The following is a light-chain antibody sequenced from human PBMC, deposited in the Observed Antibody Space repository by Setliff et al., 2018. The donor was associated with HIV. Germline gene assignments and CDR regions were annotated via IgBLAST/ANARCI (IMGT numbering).Light chain of an antibody. CDR2: DVS. V-gene: IGLV2-14*01. CDR1: SGDVGGYNY. Sequence: QSALTQPASVSGSPGQSITISCTGTSGDVGGYNYVSWYQQHPGKAPNFMIYDVSKRPSGVSNRFSGSKSGNTASLTISGLQAEDEADYYCSSYTSSSTYVFGTGTKVTVL. CDR3: SSYTSSSTYV. J-gene: IGLJ1*01.